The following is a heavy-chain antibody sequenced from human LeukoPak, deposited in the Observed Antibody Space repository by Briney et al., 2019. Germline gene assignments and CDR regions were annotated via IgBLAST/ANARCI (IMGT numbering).Heavy chain of an antibody. CDR3: AKVNNDLNGMDV. CDR1: GFTFSSYS. D-gene: IGHD3-3*01. CDR2: ISSSSSYI. Sequence: AGGSLRLSCAASGFTFSSYSMNWVRQAPGKGLEWVSSISSSSSYIYYADSVKGRFTISRDNAKNSLYLQMNSLRAEDTAVYYCAKVNNDLNGMDVWGQGTTVTVFS. V-gene: IGHV3-21*06. J-gene: IGHJ6*02.